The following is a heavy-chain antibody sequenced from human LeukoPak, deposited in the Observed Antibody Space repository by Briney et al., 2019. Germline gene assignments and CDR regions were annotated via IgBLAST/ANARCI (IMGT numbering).Heavy chain of an antibody. Sequence: PGGSLRLSCAASGFTVSSNYMSWVRQAPGKGLEWVSVIYSGGSTYYADSVKGRFTISRDNSKNTMYLQMNSLRAEDTAVYYCARETYGGNWGGWGQGTLVTVSS. D-gene: IGHD4-23*01. CDR1: GFTVSSNY. V-gene: IGHV3-53*01. CDR2: IYSGGST. CDR3: ARETYGGNWGG. J-gene: IGHJ4*02.